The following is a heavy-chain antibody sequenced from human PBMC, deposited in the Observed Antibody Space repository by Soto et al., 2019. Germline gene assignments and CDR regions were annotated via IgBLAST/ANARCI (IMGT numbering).Heavy chain of an antibody. CDR2: ISYDGSNK. J-gene: IGHJ5*02. CDR1: GFTFSSYA. V-gene: IGHV3-30-3*01. Sequence: QVQLVESGGGVVQPGRSLRLSCAASGFTFSSYAMHWVRQAPGKGLEWVAVISYDGSNKYHADSVKGRFTISRDNSKNTLYLQMNSLRAEDTAVYYCAREAGGYRPFDPWGQGTLVTVSS. CDR3: AREAGGYRPFDP. D-gene: IGHD5-12*01.